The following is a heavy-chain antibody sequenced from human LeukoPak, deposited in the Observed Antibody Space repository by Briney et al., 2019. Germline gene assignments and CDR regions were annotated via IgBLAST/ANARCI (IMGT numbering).Heavy chain of an antibody. CDR2: ISYDGSNK. J-gene: IGHJ4*02. CDR1: GFTFSDYA. V-gene: IGHV3-30*04. CDR3: ARATYYDYWSGYYGAFDY. D-gene: IGHD3-3*01. Sequence: GGSLRLSCAASGFTFSDYAMHWVRQAPGKGLQWVALISYDGSNKYYADSVKGRFTIPRDNFKNTLYLQINSVRAEDTAVYYCARATYYDYWSGYYGAFDYWGQGTLVIVSS.